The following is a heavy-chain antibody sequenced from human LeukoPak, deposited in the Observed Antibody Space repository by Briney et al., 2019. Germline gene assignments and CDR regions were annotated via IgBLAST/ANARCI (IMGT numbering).Heavy chain of an antibody. J-gene: IGHJ4*02. CDR3: ASDCSGGSCYSH. D-gene: IGHD2-15*01. Sequence: SETLSLTCTVSGGSISSYYWSWIRQPAGRGLEWIGRIYTSGSTNYNPSLKSRVTMSVDTSKNQFSLKLSSVTAADTAVYYCASDCSGGSCYSHWGQGTLVTVSS. CDR1: GGSISSYY. V-gene: IGHV4-4*07. CDR2: IYTSGST.